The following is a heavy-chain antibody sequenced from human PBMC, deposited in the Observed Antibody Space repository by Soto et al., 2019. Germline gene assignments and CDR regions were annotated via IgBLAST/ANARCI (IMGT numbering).Heavy chain of an antibody. J-gene: IGHJ6*02. Sequence: ASVKVSCKASGYTFTSYGISWVRQAPGQGLEWMGWISAYNGNTNYAQKLQGRVTMTTDTSTSTAYMELRSLRSDDTAVYYCARVYRTRGNYYYYGMEVWGQGTTVTVSS. CDR2: ISAYNGNT. CDR1: GYTFTSYG. V-gene: IGHV1-18*04. D-gene: IGHD5-12*01. CDR3: ARVYRTRGNYYYYGMEV.